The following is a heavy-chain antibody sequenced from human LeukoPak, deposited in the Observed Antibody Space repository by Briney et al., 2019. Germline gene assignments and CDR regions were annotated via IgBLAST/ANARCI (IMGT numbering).Heavy chain of an antibody. D-gene: IGHD5-24*01. CDR2: ISWNSGSI. CDR3: AKDRDGYNSYYFDY. J-gene: IGHJ4*02. Sequence: PGGSLRLSCAASGFTFDDYAMHWVRQAPGKGLEWVSGISWNSGSIGYADSVKGRFTISRDNAKNSLYLQMNSLRAEDTASYYCAKDRDGYNSYYFDYWGQGTLVTVSS. CDR1: GFTFDDYA. V-gene: IGHV3-9*01.